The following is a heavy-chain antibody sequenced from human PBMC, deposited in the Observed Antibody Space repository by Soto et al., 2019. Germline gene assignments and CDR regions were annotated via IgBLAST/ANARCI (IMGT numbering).Heavy chain of an antibody. J-gene: IGHJ3*02. CDR1: GYTFTSYG. CDR3: ATTPRRDDILTGYVAFDT. V-gene: IGHV1-18*01. CDR2: ISAYNGNT. Sequence: ASVKVSCKASGYTFTSYGISWVRQAPGQGLEWMGWISAYNGNTNYAQKLQGRVTMTTVTSTSTAYMELRSLRSDDTAVYYCATTPRRDDILTGYVAFDTWGQGTMVTV. D-gene: IGHD3-9*01.